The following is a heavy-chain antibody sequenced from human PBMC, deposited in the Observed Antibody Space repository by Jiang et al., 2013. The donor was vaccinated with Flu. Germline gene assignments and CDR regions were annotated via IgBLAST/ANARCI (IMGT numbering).Heavy chain of an antibody. V-gene: IGHV5-10-1*01. CDR2: IDPSDSYT. Sequence: GAEVKKPGESLRISCKGSRYSFTSYWISWVRQMPGKGLEWMGRIDPSDSYTNYSPSFQGHVTISADKSISTAYLQWSSLKASDTAIYYCASNVDTGFYYGMDVWGQGTTVTVSS. J-gene: IGHJ6*02. D-gene: IGHD5-18*01. CDR1: RYSFTSYW. CDR3: ASNVDTGFYYGMDV.